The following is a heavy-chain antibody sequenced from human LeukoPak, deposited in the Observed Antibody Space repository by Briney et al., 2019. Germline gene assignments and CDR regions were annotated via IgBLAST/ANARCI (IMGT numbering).Heavy chain of an antibody. CDR3: ARHDGRIIGYCSGGSCYGDYYFDY. J-gene: IGHJ4*02. CDR2: IYYSGST. Sequence: SSETLSLTCTVSGGSISSYYWSWIRQPPGKGLEWIGYIYYSGSTNYNPSPKSRVTISVDTSKNQFSLKLSSVTAADTAVYYCARHDGRIIGYCSGGSCYGDYYFDYWGQGTLVTVSS. CDR1: GGSISSYY. V-gene: IGHV4-59*08. D-gene: IGHD2-15*01.